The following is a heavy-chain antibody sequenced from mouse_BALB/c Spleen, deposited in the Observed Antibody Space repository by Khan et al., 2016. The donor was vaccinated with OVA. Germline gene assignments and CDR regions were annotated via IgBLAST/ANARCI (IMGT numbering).Heavy chain of an antibody. CDR3: ARMDTTSLDY. D-gene: IGHD2-3*01. J-gene: IGHJ2*02. CDR1: GYTFTDFY. Sequence: QVQLQQSGTELARPGASVKLSCKASGYTFTDFYITWVKQRTGQDLEWIGEIYPGSGNTYYNEKFKGKATLTADKSSNTAYMQLSSLTSEDSAVYFCARMDTTSLDYWGQGTSLTVSS. V-gene: IGHV1-77*01. CDR2: IYPGSGNT.